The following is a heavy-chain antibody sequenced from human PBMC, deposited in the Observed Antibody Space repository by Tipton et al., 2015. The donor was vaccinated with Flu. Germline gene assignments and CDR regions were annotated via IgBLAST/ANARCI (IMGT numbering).Heavy chain of an antibody. CDR2: IYYSGST. V-gene: IGHV4-59*01. Sequence: TLSLTCTVSGGSISSYYWSWIRQPPGKGLEWIGYIYYSGSTNYNPSLKSRVTISVDTSKNQFSLKLSSVTAADTAVYYCARGGSRVVPAAIGAFDIWGQGTMVTVSS. CDR1: GGSISSYY. J-gene: IGHJ3*02. CDR3: ARGGSRVVPAAIGAFDI. D-gene: IGHD2-2*02.